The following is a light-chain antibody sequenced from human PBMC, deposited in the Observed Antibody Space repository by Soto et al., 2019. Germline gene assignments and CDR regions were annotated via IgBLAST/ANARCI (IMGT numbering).Light chain of an antibody. CDR2: EDD. CDR1: SGSIATNY. J-gene: IGLJ3*02. Sequence: NFMLTQPHSVSESPGETVTISCTRSSGSIATNYVQWFQQRPGSAPIIVIYEDDQRPSGVPDRFSGSIDSSSNSASLTISGLQTEDEADYYCQSYDSSNHGVFGGGTKLTVL. CDR3: QSYDSSNHGV. V-gene: IGLV6-57*03.